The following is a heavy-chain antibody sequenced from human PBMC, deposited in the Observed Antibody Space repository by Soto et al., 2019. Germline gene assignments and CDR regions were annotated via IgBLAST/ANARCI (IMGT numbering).Heavy chain of an antibody. CDR2: ISYDGSNK. J-gene: IGHJ6*03. Sequence: GGSLRLSCAASGFTFSSYGRHWVRQAPGKGLEWVAVISYDGSNKYYADSVKGRFTISRDNSKNTLYLQMNSLRAEDTAVYYCANVDSSSHLVFYYYYYMDVWGKGTTVTVSS. D-gene: IGHD6-13*01. V-gene: IGHV3-30*18. CDR1: GFTFSSYG. CDR3: ANVDSSSHLVFYYYYYMDV.